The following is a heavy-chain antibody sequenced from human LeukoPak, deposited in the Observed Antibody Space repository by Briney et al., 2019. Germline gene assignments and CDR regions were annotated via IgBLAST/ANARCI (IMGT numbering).Heavy chain of an antibody. Sequence: SETLSLTCTVSGGSISSVYWSWIRQSPGKGLEWIGYIYSTGSTDYNPSLKTRATMSVDTSKNQFSLKLSSVTAADTAVYYCARHYQWGVGKVDYWGQGTLVTVSS. V-gene: IGHV4-59*08. CDR2: IYSTGST. D-gene: IGHD1-26*01. CDR1: GGSISSVY. J-gene: IGHJ4*02. CDR3: ARHYQWGVGKVDY.